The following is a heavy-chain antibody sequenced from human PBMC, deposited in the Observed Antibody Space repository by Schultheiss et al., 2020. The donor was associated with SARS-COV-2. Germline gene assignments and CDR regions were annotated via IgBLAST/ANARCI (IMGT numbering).Heavy chain of an antibody. J-gene: IGHJ4*02. CDR2: IRSKANNYAT. D-gene: IGHD3-3*01. V-gene: IGHV3-73*01. CDR3: TSRYYSFWSGLDDY. Sequence: GGSLRLSCAASGFSFSGSAVHWVRQASGKGLEWVGRIRSKANNYATAYAVSVQGRFTISRDDSKNTAYLQMNSLKTEDTAVYYCTSRYYSFWSGLDDYWGQGTLVTVSS. CDR1: GFSFSGSA.